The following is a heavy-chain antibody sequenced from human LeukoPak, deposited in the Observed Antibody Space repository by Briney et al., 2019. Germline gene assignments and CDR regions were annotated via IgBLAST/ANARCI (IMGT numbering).Heavy chain of an antibody. CDR1: GGSINSYY. J-gene: IGHJ4*02. D-gene: IGHD2-21*01. Sequence: SETLSLTCTVSGGSINSYYWSWIRQPPGKGLECIGYIHYTGSTNYNPSLKSRVTISVDTSKNQFSLQLNSVTPEDTAVYYCARAYWHIFDYWGQGTLVTVSS. CDR3: ARAYWHIFDY. V-gene: IGHV4-59*12. CDR2: IHYTGST.